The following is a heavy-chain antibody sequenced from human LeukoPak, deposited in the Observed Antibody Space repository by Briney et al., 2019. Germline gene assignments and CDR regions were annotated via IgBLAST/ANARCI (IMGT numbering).Heavy chain of an antibody. D-gene: IGHD2-2*01. V-gene: IGHV1-69*05. CDR1: GGTFSSYA. CDR2: IIPIFGTA. Sequence: GASVKVSCKASGGTFSSYAISWVRQAPGQGLECMGGIIPIFGTANYAQKFQGRVTITTDESTSTAYMELSSLRSEDTAVYTCARDAPSDYCSSTSCPFDYWGQGTLVTVSS. J-gene: IGHJ4*02. CDR3: ARDAPSDYCSSTSCPFDY.